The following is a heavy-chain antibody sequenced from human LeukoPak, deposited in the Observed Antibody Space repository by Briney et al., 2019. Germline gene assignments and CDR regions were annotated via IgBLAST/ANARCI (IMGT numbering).Heavy chain of an antibody. J-gene: IGHJ4*02. D-gene: IGHD3-10*01. CDR2: IYYSGST. CDR3: ARGGRITMVRGVIGALYFNY. Sequence: SETLSLTCTVSGGSISSSSYYWGWIRQPPGKGLEWIGSIYYSGSTYYNPSLKGRVTISVDTSKNQFSLKLSSVTAADTAVYYCARGGRITMVRGVIGALYFNYWGQGTLVTVSS. V-gene: IGHV4-39*01. CDR1: GGSISSSSYY.